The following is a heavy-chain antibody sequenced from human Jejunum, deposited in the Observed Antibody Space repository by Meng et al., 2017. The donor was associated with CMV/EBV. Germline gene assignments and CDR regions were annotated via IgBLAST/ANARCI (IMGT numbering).Heavy chain of an antibody. D-gene: IGHD2-2*01. Sequence: CAVSGLTVSRYWMVWVRQAPGKGLVWVSRINGDGSNTGYADSVKGRFITSRDNAKNTVYLQMDSLRADDTAVYYCARAAMPYGLDVWGQGTTVTVSS. CDR1: GLTVSRYW. V-gene: IGHV3-74*01. CDR2: INGDGSNT. J-gene: IGHJ6*02. CDR3: ARAAMPYGLDV.